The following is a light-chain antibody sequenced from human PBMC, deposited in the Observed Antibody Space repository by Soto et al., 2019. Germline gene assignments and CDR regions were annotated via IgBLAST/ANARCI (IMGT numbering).Light chain of an antibody. CDR1: QGVSSA. J-gene: IGKJ4*01. CDR2: DAT. Sequence: AIQLTQSPSSLSASVGDRVTITCRATQGVSSALAWYQQKPGKAPKLLIYDATSLQSGVPSRFRGSGSGTDFTLTISNLQPEDFATYYCQQFNSYPLTFGGGTKVEIK. V-gene: IGKV1-13*02. CDR3: QQFNSYPLT.